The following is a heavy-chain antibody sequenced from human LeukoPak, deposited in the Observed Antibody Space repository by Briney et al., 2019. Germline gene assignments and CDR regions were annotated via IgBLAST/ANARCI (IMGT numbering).Heavy chain of an antibody. D-gene: IGHD4-23*01. V-gene: IGHV4-59*12. Sequence: PSETLSLTCTVSGGSISSYYWSWIRQSPGKGLEWIGYIYYSGSTNYNPSLKSRVTISVDTSKNQFSLKLSSVTAADTAVYYCARSVPTVVTPFDYWGQGTLVTVSS. J-gene: IGHJ4*02. CDR2: IYYSGST. CDR1: GGSISSYY. CDR3: ARSVPTVVTPFDY.